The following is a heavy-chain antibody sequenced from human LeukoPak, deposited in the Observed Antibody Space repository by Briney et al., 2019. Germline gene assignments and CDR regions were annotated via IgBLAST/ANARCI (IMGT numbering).Heavy chain of an antibody. V-gene: IGHV3-23*01. CDR2: ISNDGGGT. D-gene: IGHD3-22*01. CDR3: AKGSSGYFFDL. CDR1: GFILNNYG. Sequence: AGGSLRLSCAASGFILNNYGLVWVRQAPGKGLEWVSAISNDGGGTTYADFVKGRFSVSRDNSKNTLFLQMNSLRAEDTALYYCAKGSSGYFFDLWGQGTLVTVSS. J-gene: IGHJ4*02.